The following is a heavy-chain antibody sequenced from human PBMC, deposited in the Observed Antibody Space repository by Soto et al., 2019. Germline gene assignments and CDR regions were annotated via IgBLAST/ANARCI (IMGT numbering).Heavy chain of an antibody. CDR3: AKGQEVPNYYYYGMDV. CDR1: GFTFSSYA. Sequence: PGGSLRLSCAASGFTFSSYAMSWVRQAPGKGLEWVSAISGSGGSTYYADSVKGRFTISRDNSKNTLYLQMNSLRAEDTAVYYCAKGQEVPNYYYYGMDVWGQGTTVTVSS. J-gene: IGHJ6*02. V-gene: IGHV3-23*01. CDR2: ISGSGGST. D-gene: IGHD3-10*01.